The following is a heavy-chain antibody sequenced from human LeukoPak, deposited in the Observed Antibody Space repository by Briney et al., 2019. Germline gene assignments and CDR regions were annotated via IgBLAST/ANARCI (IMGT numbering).Heavy chain of an antibody. J-gene: IGHJ6*02. CDR1: GGSFSTHY. D-gene: IGHD6-13*01. Sequence: SETLSLTCAVYGGSFSTHYWSWIRQSPAKGLEWIGEINHSGTTNYNPSLMSRVTISVDTSKNQFSLKLTSVPAADAAVYYCARKLGKGLRMVYFYYGMDVWGQGTTVTVS. CDR2: INHSGTT. CDR3: ARKLGKGLRMVYFYYGMDV. V-gene: IGHV4-34*01.